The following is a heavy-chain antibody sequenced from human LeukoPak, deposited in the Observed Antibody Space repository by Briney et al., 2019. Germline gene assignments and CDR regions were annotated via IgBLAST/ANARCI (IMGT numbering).Heavy chain of an antibody. D-gene: IGHD5-12*01. J-gene: IGHJ4*02. CDR3: ARDLYSSSLDY. Sequence: GGSLRLSCAASGSTLTTYGIHWVRQAPGKGLEWVALLRYDGTNEYYADSVKGRFTISRDISKNTLYLQMNSLRAEDTAVYYCARDLYSSSLDYWGQGTLVTVSS. CDR2: LRYDGTNE. CDR1: GSTLTTYG. V-gene: IGHV3-30*02.